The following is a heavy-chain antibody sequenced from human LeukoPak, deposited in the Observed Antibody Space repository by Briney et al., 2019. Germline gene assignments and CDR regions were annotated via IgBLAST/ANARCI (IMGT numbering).Heavy chain of an antibody. V-gene: IGHV3-15*01. CDR2: IKSKTDGGTT. J-gene: IGHJ4*02. CDR3: TTAAGYYDSSGYYYLSLKEAGIFDY. D-gene: IGHD3-22*01. CDR1: GFTFSNAW. Sequence: GGSLRLSCAASGFTFSNAWMSWVRQAPGKGLEWVGRIKSKTDGGTTDYAAPVKGRFTISRDDSKNTLYLQMNSLKTEDTAVYYCTTAAGYYDSSGYYYLSLKEAGIFDYWGQGTLVTVSS.